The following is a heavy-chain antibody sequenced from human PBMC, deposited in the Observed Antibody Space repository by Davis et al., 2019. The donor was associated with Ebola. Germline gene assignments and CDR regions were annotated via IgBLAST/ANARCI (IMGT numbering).Heavy chain of an antibody. D-gene: IGHD6-6*01. J-gene: IGHJ4*02. V-gene: IGHV1-3*01. CDR2: INAGNGDT. Sequence: ASVKVSCKASGYIFTSYAIHWVRQAPGQRLEWMGWINAGNGDTKYSQKFRGRVTITRDTSASTSYMELSSLRSEDTAVYYCARGSALAARAFDYWGQGTLVTVSS. CDR3: ARGSALAARAFDY. CDR1: GYIFTSYA.